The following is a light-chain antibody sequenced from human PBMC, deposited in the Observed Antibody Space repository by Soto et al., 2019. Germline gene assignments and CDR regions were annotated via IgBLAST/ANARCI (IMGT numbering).Light chain of an antibody. CDR2: GTF. CDR3: QHLNNYPPFS. CDR1: QDIKTY. Sequence: IQLTQSPSSLSASVGDRVSITCRASQDIKTYLAWYQQKQGKAPKLLISGTFTLQSGVPSRFNGSGSGTDFTLTIIRLQPEYFATYYCQHLNNYPPFSVGPGTKVDLE. J-gene: IGKJ3*01. V-gene: IGKV1-9*01.